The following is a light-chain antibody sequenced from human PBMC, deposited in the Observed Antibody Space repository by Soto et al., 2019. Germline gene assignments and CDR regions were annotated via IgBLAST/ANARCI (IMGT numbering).Light chain of an antibody. CDR2: DVT. J-gene: IGLJ2*01. CDR1: SSDIGGYDY. CDR3: SSYTTISTLVI. V-gene: IGLV2-14*01. Sequence: QSALTQPASVSGSPGQSITISCTGSSSDIGGYDYVSWYQQHPGKAPKLIIYDVTNRPSGVSNRFSGSKSGNTASLTISGRQDEDESDYYCSSYTTISTLVIFGGGTKLTVL.